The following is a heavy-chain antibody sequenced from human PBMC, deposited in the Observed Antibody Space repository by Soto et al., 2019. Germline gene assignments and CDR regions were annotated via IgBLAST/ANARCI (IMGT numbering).Heavy chain of an antibody. CDR1: GFTFSIFA. CDR3: AKEVSLGSTVGLGY. J-gene: IGHJ4*02. Sequence: PGGSLRLSCAASGFTFSIFAMSWVRQSPGKGLEWVSTISGSGGSTYYADAVKGRFTISRDNSMGTLYLQMKSLRVEDTAIYYCAKEVSLGSTVGLGYWGQGALVTVS. D-gene: IGHD7-27*01. CDR2: ISGSGGST. V-gene: IGHV3-23*01.